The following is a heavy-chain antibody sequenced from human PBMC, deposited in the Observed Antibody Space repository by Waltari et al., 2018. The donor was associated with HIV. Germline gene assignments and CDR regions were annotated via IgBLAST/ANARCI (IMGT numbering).Heavy chain of an antibody. J-gene: IGHJ3*02. CDR3: ARDLGFLEWTRPGVFDM. CDR2: IGGSGGGT. Sequence: DVQLLESGGGLAQPGGSLRLSCEVSGFTLSRYAMSWVGQAPGKGLEWVSSIGGSGGGTFHADSVKGRFSIFRDNSNNTVFLQLNSLRVEDTAVYYCARDLGFLEWTRPGVFDMWGQGTMVTVSP. V-gene: IGHV3-23*01. CDR1: GFTLSRYA. D-gene: IGHD3-3*01.